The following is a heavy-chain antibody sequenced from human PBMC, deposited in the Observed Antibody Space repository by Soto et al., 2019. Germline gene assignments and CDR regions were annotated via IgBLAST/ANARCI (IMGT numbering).Heavy chain of an antibody. CDR1: GGSISSSSYY. Sequence: SQTLSLTCTVSGGSISSSSYYWGWIRQPPGKGLEWIGSIYYSGSTYYNPSLKSRVTISVDTSKNQFSLKLSSVTAADTAVYYCARHGERHELHYRGQLVLNWFDPWGQGTLVTVSS. CDR2: IYYSGST. V-gene: IGHV4-39*01. J-gene: IGHJ5*02. D-gene: IGHD6-6*01. CDR3: ARHGERHELHYRGQLVLNWFDP.